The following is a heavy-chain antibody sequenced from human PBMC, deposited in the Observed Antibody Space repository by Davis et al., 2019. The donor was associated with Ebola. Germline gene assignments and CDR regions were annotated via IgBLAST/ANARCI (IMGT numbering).Heavy chain of an antibody. CDR3: ASLYCSGGSCSPNFDY. Sequence: AASVKVSCKASGYTFTSYYMHWVRQAPGQGLEWMGIINPSGGSTSYAQKFQGRVTMTRDTSTSTVYMELSSLRSEDTAVYYCASLYCSGGSCSPNFDYWGQGTLVTVSS. J-gene: IGHJ4*02. D-gene: IGHD2-15*01. CDR2: INPSGGST. CDR1: GYTFTSYY. V-gene: IGHV1-46*01.